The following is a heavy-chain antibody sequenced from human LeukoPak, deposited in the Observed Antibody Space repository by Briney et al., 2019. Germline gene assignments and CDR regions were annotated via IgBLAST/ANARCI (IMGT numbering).Heavy chain of an antibody. V-gene: IGHV1-18*01. Sequence: ASVKVSCKASGYTFTSYGISWVRQAPGQGLEWMGWISAYNGNTNYAQKLQGRVTMTTDTSTSTAYMELRSLRSDDTAVYYCARLYCSSTTCYNFWFDSWGQGTLVTVSS. J-gene: IGHJ5*01. CDR3: ARLYCSSTTCYNFWFDS. CDR2: ISAYNGNT. CDR1: GYTFTSYG. D-gene: IGHD2-2*02.